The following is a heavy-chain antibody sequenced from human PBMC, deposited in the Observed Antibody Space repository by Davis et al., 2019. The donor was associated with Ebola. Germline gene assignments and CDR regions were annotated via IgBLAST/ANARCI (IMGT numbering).Heavy chain of an antibody. CDR2: ISAYNGNT. V-gene: IGHV1-18*01. Sequence: ASVKVSCKASGYIFTSYAMHWVRQAPGQGLEWMGWISAYNGNTNYAQKLQGRVTMTTDTSTSTAYMELRSLRSDDTAVYYCARSSIAARPGYYYGMDVWGQGTTVTVSS. CDR3: ARSSIAARPGYYYGMDV. CDR1: GYIFTSYA. D-gene: IGHD6-6*01. J-gene: IGHJ6*02.